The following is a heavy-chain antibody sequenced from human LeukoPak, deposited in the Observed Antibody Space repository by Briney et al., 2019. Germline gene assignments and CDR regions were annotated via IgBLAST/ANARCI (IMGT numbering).Heavy chain of an antibody. CDR1: GFTFSSYG. Sequence: GRSLRLSCAASGFTFSSYGMHWVRQAPGKGLEWVAVISYDGSNKYYADSVKGRFTISRDNSKNTLYLQMNSLRAEDTAVYYCANLEGGLDYWGQGTLVTVSS. CDR3: ANLEGGLDY. CDR2: ISYDGSNK. V-gene: IGHV3-30*18. J-gene: IGHJ4*02. D-gene: IGHD3-16*01.